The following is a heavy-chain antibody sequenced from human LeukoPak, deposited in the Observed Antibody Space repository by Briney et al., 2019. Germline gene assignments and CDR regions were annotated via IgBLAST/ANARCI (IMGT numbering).Heavy chain of an antibody. CDR2: INHSGST. V-gene: IGHV4-34*01. CDR1: GGSFSGYY. CDR3: ATGRGWLPDY. D-gene: IGHD5-12*01. Sequence: PSETLSLTCAVYGGSFSGYYWSWIRQPPGKGLEWIGEINHSGSTNYNPSLKSRVTISVDTSKNQFSLKLSSVTAADTAVYYCATGRGWLPDYWGQGTLVTVSS. J-gene: IGHJ4*02.